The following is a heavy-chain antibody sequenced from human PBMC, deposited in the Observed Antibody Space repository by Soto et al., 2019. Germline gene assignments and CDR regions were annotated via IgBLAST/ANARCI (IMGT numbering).Heavy chain of an antibody. D-gene: IGHD3-22*01. CDR1: GFTFSSYA. CDR3: ARVKGVSYYDSSGPFDY. J-gene: IGHJ4*02. CDR2: ISGSGGST. V-gene: IGHV3-23*01. Sequence: GGSLRPSCAASGFTFSSYAMSWVRQAPGKGLEWVSAISGSGGSTYYADSVKGRFTISRDNSKNTLYLQMNSLRAEDTAVYYCARVKGVSYYDSSGPFDYWGQGTLVTVSS.